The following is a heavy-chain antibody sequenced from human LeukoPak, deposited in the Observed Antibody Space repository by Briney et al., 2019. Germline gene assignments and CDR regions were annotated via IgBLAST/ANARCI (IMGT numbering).Heavy chain of an antibody. V-gene: IGHV3-11*04. J-gene: IGHJ6*02. D-gene: IGHD2-15*01. Sequence: GRSLSLSCAASGFTFSDYYMRCIRQPAGKGMEWVSYISSSGRTIYYADSVKGRFNISRDNAKNSLYLQMNSLRAEDTAVYYCARDLLSWGMDVWGQGTTVTASS. CDR1: GFTFSDYY. CDR2: ISSSGRTI. CDR3: ARDLLSWGMDV.